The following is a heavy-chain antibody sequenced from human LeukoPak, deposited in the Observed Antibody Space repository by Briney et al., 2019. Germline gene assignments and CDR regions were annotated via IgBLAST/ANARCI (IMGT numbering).Heavy chain of an antibody. D-gene: IGHD1-14*01. CDR2: IYYSGST. J-gene: IGHJ4*02. CDR1: GGSISSGDYY. V-gene: IGHV4-30-4*01. Sequence: SQTLSLTCTVSGGSISSGDYYWSWIRQPPGKGLEWIGYIYYSGSTYYSPSLKSRVTISVDTSKNQFSLKLSSVTAADTAVYYCARVSESGGGDYWGQGTLVTVSS. CDR3: ARVSESGGGDY.